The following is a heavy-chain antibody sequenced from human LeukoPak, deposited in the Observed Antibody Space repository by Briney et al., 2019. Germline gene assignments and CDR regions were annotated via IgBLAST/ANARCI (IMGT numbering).Heavy chain of an antibody. D-gene: IGHD6-13*01. J-gene: IGHJ4*02. Sequence: GESLKISCKGSGYSFTNYWIGWVRQMPGKGLGWMGIIYPGDSDTRYSPSFQGQVTISADKSISTAYLQWTNLKASDTAMYYCARRRGIAASGGTDYWGQGTLVTVSS. CDR3: ARRRGIAASGGTDY. V-gene: IGHV5-51*01. CDR2: IYPGDSDT. CDR1: GYSFTNYW.